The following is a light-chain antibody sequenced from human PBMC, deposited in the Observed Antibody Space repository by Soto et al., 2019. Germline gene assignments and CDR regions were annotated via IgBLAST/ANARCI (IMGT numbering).Light chain of an antibody. CDR1: QSVNSN. CDR3: KQSNSWSLIT. Sequence: EIVMTQAPATLSVSPGESATLSCRASQSVNSNLAWYQHIPGQAPRLLIYGASTRATGIPARFSGSASGTDFTLIISSMQSDDFVVYYCKQSNSWSLITFGQGTRLEIK. J-gene: IGKJ5*01. V-gene: IGKV3-15*01. CDR2: GAS.